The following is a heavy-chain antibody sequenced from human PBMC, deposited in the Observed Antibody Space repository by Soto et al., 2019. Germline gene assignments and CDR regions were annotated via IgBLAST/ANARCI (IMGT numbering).Heavy chain of an antibody. CDR1: GYTFTSYD. D-gene: IGHD2-8*01. Sequence: QVQLVQSGAEVTKPGASVKVSCKASGYTFTSYDINWVRQAIGQGLEWMGWMSPNSGATGYAQKFQGRVTMTRDTSISSVYKELSNLTSEDTAIYYCARGVDNGVDVWGQGSTVTVSS. CDR2: MSPNSGAT. J-gene: IGHJ6*02. CDR3: ARGVDNGVDV. V-gene: IGHV1-8*01.